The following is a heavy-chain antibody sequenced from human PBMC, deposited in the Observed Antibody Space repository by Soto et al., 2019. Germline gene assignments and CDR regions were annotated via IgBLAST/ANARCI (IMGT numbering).Heavy chain of an antibody. D-gene: IGHD5-18*01. V-gene: IGHV4-34*01. J-gene: IGHJ4*02. CDR2: INHSGST. Sequence: SETLSLTCAVYGGSFSGYYWSWIRQPPGKGLEWIGEINHSGSTNYNPSLKSRVTISVDTSKNQFSLKLSSVTAADTAVYYCAREKTRYVDTAMPRQGDYFDYWGQGTLVTVSS. CDR3: AREKTRYVDTAMPRQGDYFDY. CDR1: GGSFSGYY.